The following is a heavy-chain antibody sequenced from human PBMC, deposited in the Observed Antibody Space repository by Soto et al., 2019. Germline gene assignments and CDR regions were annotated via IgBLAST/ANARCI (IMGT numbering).Heavy chain of an antibody. CDR2: INPSGGST. CDR1: GYTFTSYY. Sequence: ASVKVSCKASGYTFTSYYMHWVRQAPGQGLEWMGIINPSGGSTSYAQKFQGRVTMTRDMSTSTVYMELSSLRSEDTAVYYCARGRGFRPSYCSSTSCRYYYYYYGMDVWGQGTTVTVSS. V-gene: IGHV1-46*01. CDR3: ARGRGFRPSYCSSTSCRYYYYYYGMDV. D-gene: IGHD2-2*01. J-gene: IGHJ6*02.